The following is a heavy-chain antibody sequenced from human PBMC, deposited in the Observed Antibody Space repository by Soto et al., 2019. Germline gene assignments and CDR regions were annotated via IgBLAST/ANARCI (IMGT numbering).Heavy chain of an antibody. V-gene: IGHV4-31*03. CDR2: IYYSGST. J-gene: IGHJ6*02. CDR3: ARALRGMDTAMVTSPDYYGMDV. Sequence: SETLSLTCTVSGGSISSGGYYWSWIRQHPGKGLEWIGYIYYSGSTYYNPSLKSRVTISVDTSKNQFSLKLSSVTAADTAVYYCARALRGMDTAMVTSPDYYGMDVWGQGTTVTVSS. D-gene: IGHD5-18*01. CDR1: GGSISSGGYY.